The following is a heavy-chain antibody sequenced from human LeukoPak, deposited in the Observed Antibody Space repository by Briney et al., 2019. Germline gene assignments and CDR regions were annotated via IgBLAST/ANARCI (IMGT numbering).Heavy chain of an antibody. D-gene: IGHD2-2*01. V-gene: IGHV3-7*01. CDR1: GFTFSSYW. Sequence: GGSLRLSCAASGFTFSSYWMIWVRQAPGKGLEGVANIKQDGREKYYVDSVKGRFTISRYNAKNSLYLQMNSLRAGDTAVYYCARDCSSTSCYFYYYYYMDVWGKGTTVTVSS. J-gene: IGHJ6*03. CDR3: ARDCSSTSCYFYYYYYMDV. CDR2: IKQDGREK.